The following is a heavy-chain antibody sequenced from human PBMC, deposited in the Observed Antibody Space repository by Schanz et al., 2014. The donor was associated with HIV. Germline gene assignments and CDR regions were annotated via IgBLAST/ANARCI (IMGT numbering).Heavy chain of an antibody. CDR2: ISWNNLNL. D-gene: IGHD6-6*01. Sequence: VQLVESGGGLVKPGGSLRLSCAASGFTFDEYPMHWVRQAPGKGLEWVSGISWNNLNLAYADSVKGRFTISRDNAKNSLYLQMKSLRAEDTALYYCTTQLHSTSEPEGSSPSLDYWGQGTLVTVSS. CDR3: TTQLHSTSEPEGSSPSLDY. CDR1: GFTFDEYP. J-gene: IGHJ4*02. V-gene: IGHV3-9*01.